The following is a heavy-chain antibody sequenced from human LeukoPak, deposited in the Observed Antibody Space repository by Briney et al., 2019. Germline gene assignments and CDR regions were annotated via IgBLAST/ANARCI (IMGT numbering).Heavy chain of an antibody. J-gene: IGHJ4*02. D-gene: IGHD4-11*01. Sequence: SETLSLTCTVSGCSISSGYYWGWIRQPPGKGLEWIGSIYHSGSTYYNPSLKSRVTISVDTSKNQFSLKLSSVTAADTAVYYCARMTTQGDYWGQGTLVTVSS. V-gene: IGHV4-38-2*02. CDR2: IYHSGST. CDR1: GCSISSGYY. CDR3: ARMTTQGDY.